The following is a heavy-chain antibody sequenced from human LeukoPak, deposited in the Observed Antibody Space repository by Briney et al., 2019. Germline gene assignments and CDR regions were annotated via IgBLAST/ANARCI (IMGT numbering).Heavy chain of an antibody. D-gene: IGHD3-16*01. CDR3: TKGYYEPFDV. CDR1: SGFSTHYY. Sequence: SETLSLTCTVSSGFSTHYYWNWIRQPPGKALEWIVCVSDTGRTTYNPSLKGRLTISVDTSKRQFSLTLTSLTAADTAVYYCTKGYYEPFDVWGQGIPVTVSS. CDR2: VSDTGRT. J-gene: IGHJ4*02. V-gene: IGHV4-59*01.